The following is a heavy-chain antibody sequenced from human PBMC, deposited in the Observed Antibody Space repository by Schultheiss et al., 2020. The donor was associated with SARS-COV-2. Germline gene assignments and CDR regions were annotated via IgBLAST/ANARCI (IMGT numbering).Heavy chain of an antibody. CDR1: GDSISSTSYY. J-gene: IGHJ5*02. CDR3: ARDLGGLGFDP. D-gene: IGHD3-10*01. Sequence: SQTLSLTCFVSGDSISSTSYYWGWIRQPPGKGLEWIGSIYTSGSTNYNPSLKSRVTMSVDTSKNQFSLKLSSVTAADTAVYYCARDLGGLGFDPWGQGTLVTVSS. V-gene: IGHV4-39*07. CDR2: IYTSGST.